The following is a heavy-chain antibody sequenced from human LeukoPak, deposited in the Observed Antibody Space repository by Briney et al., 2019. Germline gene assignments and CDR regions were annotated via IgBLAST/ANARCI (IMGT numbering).Heavy chain of an antibody. V-gene: IGHV4-31*03. Sequence: SQTLSLTCTVSGGSISSGGYYWSWIRQHPGKGLEWIGYIYYSGSTYYNPSLKSRVTISVDTSKNQFSLKLSSVTAADTAVYYCARWMGRSDITIDPYWFDPWGQGTLVTVSS. CDR2: IYYSGST. J-gene: IGHJ5*02. CDR1: GGSISSGGYY. CDR3: ARWMGRSDITIDPYWFDP. D-gene: IGHD3-10*01.